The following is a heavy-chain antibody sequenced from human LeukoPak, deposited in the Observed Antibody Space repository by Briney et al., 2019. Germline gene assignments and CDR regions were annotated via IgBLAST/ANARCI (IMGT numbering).Heavy chain of an antibody. CDR3: ARDYYYDSRTSRTTQYYFDY. V-gene: IGHV3-53*01. J-gene: IGHJ4*02. CDR1: GFTFSNTW. Sequence: GGSLRLSCAASGFTFSNTWMNWVRQAPGKGLEWVSVIYSGGSTYYLDSVKGRFTISRDNSKNTLYLQMNSLRVEDTAVYYCARDYYYDSRTSRTTQYYFDYWGQGTLVTVSS. D-gene: IGHD3-22*01. CDR2: IYSGGST.